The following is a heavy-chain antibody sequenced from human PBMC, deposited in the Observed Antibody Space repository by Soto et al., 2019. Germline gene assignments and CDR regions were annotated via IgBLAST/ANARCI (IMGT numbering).Heavy chain of an antibody. CDR3: ARASNGWYYDY. CDR1: GFTFSSYA. V-gene: IGHV3-30-3*01. D-gene: IGHD6-19*01. Sequence: QVQLVESGGGVVQPGRSLRLSCAASGFTFSSYAMHWVRQAPGKGLEWVAVISYDGSNKYYADSVKGRFTISRDNSKNTLYLQMNSLRAEVTAVYYCARASNGWYYDYWCQGTLVTVSS. J-gene: IGHJ4*02. CDR2: ISYDGSNK.